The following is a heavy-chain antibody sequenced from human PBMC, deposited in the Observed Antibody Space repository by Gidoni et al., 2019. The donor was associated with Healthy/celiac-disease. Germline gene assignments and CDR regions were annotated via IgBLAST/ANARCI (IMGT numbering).Heavy chain of an antibody. D-gene: IGHD2-21*02. CDR3: ARDSAYCGGDCYMGLDY. CDR1: GFTFSSYS. CDR2: ISSSSSTI. V-gene: IGHV3-48*02. J-gene: IGHJ4*02. Sequence: EVQLVESGGGLVQPGGSLRLSCAASGFTFSSYSMNWVRQAPGKGLEWVSYISSSSSTIYYADSVKGRFTISRDNAKNSLYLQMNSLRDEDTAVYYCARDSAYCGGDCYMGLDYWGQGTLVTVSS.